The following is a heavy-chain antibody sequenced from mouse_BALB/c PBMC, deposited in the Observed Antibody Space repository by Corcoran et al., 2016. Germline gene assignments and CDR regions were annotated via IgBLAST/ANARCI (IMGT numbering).Heavy chain of an antibody. Sequence: EVQLQQPGAEIVKPGASVKLSCTASGFNIKDTYMHWVKQRPEQGLEWIGRIDPANGNTKYDPKFQGKATITADTSSNTAYLQLSSLTSEDTAVYYCARWDWYFDVWGAGTTVTVSS. CDR1: GFNIKDTY. CDR3: ARWDWYFDV. V-gene: IGHV14-3*02. J-gene: IGHJ1*01. CDR2: IDPANGNT.